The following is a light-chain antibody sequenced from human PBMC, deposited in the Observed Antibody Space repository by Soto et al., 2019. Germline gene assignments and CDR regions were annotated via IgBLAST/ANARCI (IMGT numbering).Light chain of an antibody. V-gene: IGLV2-14*01. J-gene: IGLJ3*02. Sequence: QYALSQPASVSESPGQSITISCTGTSSDIGTYNYVSWYQQHPGKAPKLVIFEVSNRPSGVSNRFSGSKSGETASLTISGLQAEDEGDYYCSSFTTNNTLVFGGGTKLTVL. CDR3: SSFTTNNTLV. CDR2: EVS. CDR1: SSDIGTYNY.